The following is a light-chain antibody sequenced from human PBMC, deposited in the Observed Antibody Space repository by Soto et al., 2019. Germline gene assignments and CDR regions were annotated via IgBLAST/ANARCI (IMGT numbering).Light chain of an antibody. CDR1: QGVSTD. CDR2: GAS. J-gene: IGKJ4*01. Sequence: EIVLTQSPATLSLSPGERATLSCRASQGVSTDLAWYQQKPGQPPRLLISGASNRATGIPARFPGRGSGADFTLTISSLEPEDFAVYYCQQRSNWPPELTFGGGTKVEMK. V-gene: IGKV3-11*01. CDR3: QQRSNWPPELT.